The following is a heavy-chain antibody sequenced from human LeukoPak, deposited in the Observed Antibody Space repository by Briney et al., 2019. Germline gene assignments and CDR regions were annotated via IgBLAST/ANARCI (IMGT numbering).Heavy chain of an antibody. V-gene: IGHV4-39*01. Sequence: PSETLSLTCTVSGGSISSSSYYWGWIRQPPGKGLEWIGSIYYSGSTYYNPSLKSRATISVDTSKNQFSLKLSSVTAADTAVYYCARHYYDSSGYLDAFDIWGQGTMVTVSS. CDR2: IYYSGST. CDR3: ARHYYDSSGYLDAFDI. D-gene: IGHD3-22*01. CDR1: GGSISSSSYY. J-gene: IGHJ3*02.